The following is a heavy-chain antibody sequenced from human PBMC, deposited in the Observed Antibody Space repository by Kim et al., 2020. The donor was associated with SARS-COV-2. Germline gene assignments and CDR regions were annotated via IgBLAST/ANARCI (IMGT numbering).Heavy chain of an antibody. CDR2: ISSSGSTI. J-gene: IGHJ4*02. CDR3: ARPGYGSGSYVY. D-gene: IGHD3-10*01. CDR1: GFTFSGYS. V-gene: IGHV3-48*02. Sequence: GGSLRLSCAASGFTFSGYSMNWVRQAPGKGLEWVSYISSSGSTIYYADSVKGRFTISRDNAKNSLYLQMNSLRDEDTAIYYCARPGYGSGSYVYWGQGTLVTVSS.